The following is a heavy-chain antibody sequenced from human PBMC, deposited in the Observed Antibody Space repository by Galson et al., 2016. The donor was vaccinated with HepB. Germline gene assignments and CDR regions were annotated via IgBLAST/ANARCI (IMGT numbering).Heavy chain of an antibody. CDR2: ITSNSNYI. D-gene: IGHD1-26*01. CDR1: GFTFSISS. Sequence: SLRLSCAASGFTFSISSMNWVRQAPGKGLEWVSSITSNSNYIYYADSVKGRFTISRDNAKNSLFLQMNSLGGEDTAVYYCASRTNGRFTHWGQGTLVTVSS. CDR3: ASRTNGRFTH. V-gene: IGHV3-21*04. J-gene: IGHJ5*02.